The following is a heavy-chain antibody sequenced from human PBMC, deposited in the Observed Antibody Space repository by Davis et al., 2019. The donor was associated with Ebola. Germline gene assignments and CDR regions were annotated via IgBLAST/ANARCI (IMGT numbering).Heavy chain of an antibody. CDR2: IIPIFGTA. CDR3: ARGNAMVRGVIDY. D-gene: IGHD3-10*01. Sequence: SVKVSCKASGGTFSSYAISWVRQAPGQGLEWMGGIIPIFGTANYAQKFQGRVTITADESTSTAYMELSSLRSEDTAVYYCARGNAMVRGVIDYWGQGTLVTVSS. J-gene: IGHJ4*02. V-gene: IGHV1-69*13. CDR1: GGTFSSYA.